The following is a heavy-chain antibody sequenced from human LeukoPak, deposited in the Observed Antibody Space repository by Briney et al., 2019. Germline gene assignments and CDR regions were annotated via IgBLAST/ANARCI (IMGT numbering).Heavy chain of an antibody. CDR2: IYWDDDK. CDR1: GFSLSTSGVG. V-gene: IGHV2-5*02. CDR3: AHSRYHKNYDILTGYYGY. J-gene: IGHJ4*02. D-gene: IGHD3-9*01. Sequence: KESGPTLVKPTQTLTLTCTFSGFSLSTSGVGVGWIRQPPGKALEWFALIYWDDDKRYSPSLKSRLTITKDTSKNQVVLTMTNMDPVDTATYYCAHSRYHKNYDILTGYYGYWGQGTLVTVSS.